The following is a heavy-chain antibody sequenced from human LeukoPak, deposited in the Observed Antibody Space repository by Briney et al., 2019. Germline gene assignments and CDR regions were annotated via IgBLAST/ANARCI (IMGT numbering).Heavy chain of an antibody. V-gene: IGHV3-23*01. CDR2: ISGSAYNT. Sequence: WGSLRLSCAASGFTFSSYGMSWVRQAPGKGLEWVSTISGSAYNTYYADSVKGRFTISRDNSANTLYLQMNSLRAEDTALYYCAKHSGSYFIYYVDSWGQGTLVTVSS. CDR1: GFTFSSYG. D-gene: IGHD1-26*01. CDR3: AKHSGSYFIYYVDS. J-gene: IGHJ4*02.